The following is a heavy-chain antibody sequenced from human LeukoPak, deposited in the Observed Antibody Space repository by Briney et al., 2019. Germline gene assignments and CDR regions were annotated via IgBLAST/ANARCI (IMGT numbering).Heavy chain of an antibody. D-gene: IGHD3-9*01. Sequence: GESLQISCKGSGYSFTSYWIGWVRQLPGKGLEWMGIIYPNDSDTRYSPSFQGQVTISANKSISTAYLQWSSLKASDTAMYYCARGAQYDILTGYQPRFFDYWGQGTLVTVSS. CDR1: GYSFTSYW. V-gene: IGHV5-51*01. J-gene: IGHJ4*02. CDR3: ARGAQYDILTGYQPRFFDY. CDR2: IYPNDSDT.